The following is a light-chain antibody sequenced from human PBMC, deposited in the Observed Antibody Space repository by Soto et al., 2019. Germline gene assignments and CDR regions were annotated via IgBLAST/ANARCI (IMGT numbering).Light chain of an antibody. CDR1: QSIASN. Sequence: IVMTQSPATLSVSPGERATLSCRASQSIASNLAWYQQKPCQAPRLLIYGASTRATGIPARFSGSGSGTKFTLIISSLQSEDFAVYYCQQYNNWPPWTFGQGTKVEIK. V-gene: IGKV3-15*01. J-gene: IGKJ1*01. CDR2: GAS. CDR3: QQYNNWPPWT.